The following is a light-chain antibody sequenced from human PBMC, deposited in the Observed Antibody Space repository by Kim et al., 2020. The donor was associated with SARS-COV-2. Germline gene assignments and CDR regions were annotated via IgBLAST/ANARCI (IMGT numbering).Light chain of an antibody. CDR1: SSNIGAGYD. V-gene: IGLV1-40*01. Sequence: GQRVTISGTGSSSNIGAGYDVHWYQQLPGTAPKLLIYGNSNRPSGVPDRFAGSKSGTSASLAITGLQAEDEADYYCQSYDSSLNWVFGGGTKLTVL. CDR2: GNS. J-gene: IGLJ3*02. CDR3: QSYDSSLNWV.